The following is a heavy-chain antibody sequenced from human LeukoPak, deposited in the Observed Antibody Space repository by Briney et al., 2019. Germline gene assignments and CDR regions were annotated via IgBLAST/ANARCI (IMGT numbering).Heavy chain of an antibody. CDR3: ARAPRPGTKYYYDSSGYYHFDY. V-gene: IGHV3-7*01. J-gene: IGHJ4*02. Sequence: PGGSLRLSCAASGFSVSNNYMSWVRQAPGKGLEWVANIKQDGSEKYYVDSVKGRFTISRDNAKNSLYLQMNSLRAEDTAVYYCARAPRPGTKYYYDSSGYYHFDYWGQGTLVTVSS. CDR2: IKQDGSEK. CDR1: GFSVSNNY. D-gene: IGHD3-22*01.